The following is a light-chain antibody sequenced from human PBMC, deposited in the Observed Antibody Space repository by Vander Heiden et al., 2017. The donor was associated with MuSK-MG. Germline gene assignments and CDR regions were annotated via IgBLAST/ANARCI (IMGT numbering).Light chain of an antibody. CDR2: DAS. V-gene: IGKV3-15*01. CDR3: QQYSNAPPGLT. CDR1: QSVRSN. Sequence: IVVTQSPATLSVSPGERVTLSCRASQSVRSNLAWYQQRPGQAPRLLIYDASTRATGVPARFSGSGSGTEFTLTISSLQSEDFAVYYCQQYSNAPPGLTFGGGTKVDIK. J-gene: IGKJ4*01.